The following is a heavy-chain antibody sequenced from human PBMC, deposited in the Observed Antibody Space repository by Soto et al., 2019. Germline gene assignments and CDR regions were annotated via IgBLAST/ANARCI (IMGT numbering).Heavy chain of an antibody. CDR1: GGSISSGDYY. CDR2: IYYSGST. V-gene: IGHV4-30-4*01. Sequence: SETLSLTCTVSGGSISSGDYYWSWIRQPPGKGLEWIGYIYYSGSTYYNPSLKSRVTISVDTSKNQFSLKLSSVTAADTAVYYCARDIITGTAAGFDPWGQGTLVTVSS. J-gene: IGHJ5*02. CDR3: ARDIITGTAAGFDP. D-gene: IGHD1-20*01.